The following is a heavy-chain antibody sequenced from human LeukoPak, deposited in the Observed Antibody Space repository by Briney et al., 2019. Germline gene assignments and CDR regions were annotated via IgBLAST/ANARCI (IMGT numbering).Heavy chain of an antibody. CDR3: AKESITTSPGTYYYYYYGMDV. V-gene: IGHV3-30*18. CDR1: GFTFSSYG. D-gene: IGHD3-10*01. CDR2: ISYDGSNK. Sequence: GGSLRLSCAASGFTFSSYGMHWVRQASGKGLEWVAVISYDGSNKYYADSVKGRFTISRDNSKNTLYLQMNSLRAEDTAVYYCAKESITTSPGTYYYYYYGMDVWGQGTTVTVSS. J-gene: IGHJ6*02.